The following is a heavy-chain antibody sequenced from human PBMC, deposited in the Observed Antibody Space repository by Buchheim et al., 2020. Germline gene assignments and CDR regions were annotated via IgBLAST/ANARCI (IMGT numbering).Heavy chain of an antibody. V-gene: IGHV3-30*02. D-gene: IGHD6-6*01. CDR3: AKYSSTSNYYYGMDV. J-gene: IGHJ6*02. CDR2: IWYDGSNR. CDR1: GFTFSSHA. Sequence: QVQLVETGGGVVQPGRSLRLSCAASGFTFSSHAMHWVRQAPGKGLEWVAFIWYDGSNRHYADSVKGRFTVSRDNSKNTLFLQMSSLRPEDTAVYYCAKYSSTSNYYYGMDVWGQGTT.